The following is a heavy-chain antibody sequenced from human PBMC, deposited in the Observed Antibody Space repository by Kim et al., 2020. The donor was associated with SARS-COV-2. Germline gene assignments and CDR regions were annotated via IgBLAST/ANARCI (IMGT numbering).Heavy chain of an antibody. V-gene: IGHV4-59*01. J-gene: IGHJ4*02. D-gene: IGHD1-1*01. CDR3: ARRVEGTGTTAFDY. Sequence: PPLQHRVPISVDTSQNQFSLKLGSVAAADTAVYYCARRVEGTGTTAFDYWGQGTLVTVSS.